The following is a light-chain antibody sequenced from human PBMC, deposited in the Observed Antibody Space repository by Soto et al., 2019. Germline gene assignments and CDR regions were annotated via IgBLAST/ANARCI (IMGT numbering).Light chain of an antibody. CDR2: GAS. Sequence: EIVMTQSPATLSVSPGERATLSCRASQSVSNNLAWYQQKAGQAPRLLIYGASTRATGIPARFSGSGSGTEFTLTISSLQSADFAVYYGQQYNNWPPWTFGQGTKVEIK. CDR3: QQYNNWPPWT. V-gene: IGKV3-15*01. J-gene: IGKJ1*01. CDR1: QSVSNN.